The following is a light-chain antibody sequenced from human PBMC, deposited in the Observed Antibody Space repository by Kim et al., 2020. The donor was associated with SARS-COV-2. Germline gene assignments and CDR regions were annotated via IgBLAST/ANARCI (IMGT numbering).Light chain of an antibody. J-gene: IGKJ1*01. CDR1: QSVSSSY. Sequence: EIVLTQSPGTLSLSPGERATLSCRASQSVSSSYLGWYQQKPGRAPRLLIYGTSSRAAGIPDRFSGSGSGTDFTLTISRLEPEDFAVYYCQQYYNSPWTFGQGTKVDIK. CDR2: GTS. CDR3: QQYYNSPWT. V-gene: IGKV3-20*01.